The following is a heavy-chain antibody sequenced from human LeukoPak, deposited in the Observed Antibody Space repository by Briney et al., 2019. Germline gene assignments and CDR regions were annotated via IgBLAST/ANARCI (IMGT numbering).Heavy chain of an antibody. CDR3: AKDLPNPGTSRHFQY. CDR2: ISGSGGST. V-gene: IGHV3-23*01. CDR1: GFTFSSYA. D-gene: IGHD2-8*01. Sequence: GGSLRLSCAASGFTFSSYAMSWVRQAPGTRLESVSSISGSGGSTYYADSVKGRFTISRDNSKNTLYLQMNSLRAEDTAVYYCAKDLPNPGTSRHFQYWGQGTLVTVSS. J-gene: IGHJ1*01.